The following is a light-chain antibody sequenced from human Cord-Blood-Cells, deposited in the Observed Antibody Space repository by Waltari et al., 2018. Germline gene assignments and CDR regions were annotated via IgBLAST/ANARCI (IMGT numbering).Light chain of an antibody. CDR1: QSVISY. CDR3: QQRSNWPLT. J-gene: IGKJ4*01. Sequence: IMLTQSPATLSLSPGERATPSCRASQSVISYLAWYQQKPGQAPRLLIYDASNRATGIPARFSGSVSGTDFTLTISSLEPEDFAVYYCQQRSNWPLTFGGGTKVEIK. V-gene: IGKV3-11*01. CDR2: DAS.